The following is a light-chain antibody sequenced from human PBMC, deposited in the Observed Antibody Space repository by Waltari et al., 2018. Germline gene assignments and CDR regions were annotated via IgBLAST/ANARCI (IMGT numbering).Light chain of an antibody. CDR2: GVT. V-gene: IGLV2-14*03. Sequence: QSALTQPAVVTGSPGQSITISCTGSHSDSANYDNVSWYQQHPGKAPQLLIHGVTHRPSGVSDRFSGSKSGNTASLTISGLQPEDEAVYVCSSYTSSRTSFGEGTRLTVL. J-gene: IGLJ2*01. CDR3: SSYTSSRTS. CDR1: HSDSANYDN.